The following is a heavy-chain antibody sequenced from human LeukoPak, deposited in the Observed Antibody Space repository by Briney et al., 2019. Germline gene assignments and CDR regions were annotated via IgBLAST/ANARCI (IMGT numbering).Heavy chain of an antibody. V-gene: IGHV4-34*01. D-gene: IGHD2-2*01. Sequence: SETLSLTCTVSGGSFSGYYWSWIRQPPGKGLEWIGEINHSGSTNYNPSLKSRVTISVDTSKNQFSLKLSSVTAADTAVYYCARARICSTSCYVVGLAYYYYYYMDVWGKGTTVTVSS. CDR3: ARARICSTSCYVVGLAYYYYYYMDV. CDR2: INHSGST. CDR1: GGSFSGYY. J-gene: IGHJ6*03.